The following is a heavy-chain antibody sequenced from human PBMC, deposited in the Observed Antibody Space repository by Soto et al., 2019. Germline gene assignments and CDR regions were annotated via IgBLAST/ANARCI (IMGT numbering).Heavy chain of an antibody. V-gene: IGHV3-49*03. D-gene: IGHD6-13*01. J-gene: IGHJ6*02. CDR3: SRGYTSSWTGDYYYYGMDV. Sequence: GGSLRLSCTASGFTFGDYSVSWFRQAPGKGLEWVGLIRSKPYGGTTNYAASVEGRFTISRDDSKSIAYLQMISLKSEDSAVYYCSRGYTSSWTGDYYYYGMDVWGQGTAVTVSS. CDR1: GFTFGDYS. CDR2: IRSKPYGGTT.